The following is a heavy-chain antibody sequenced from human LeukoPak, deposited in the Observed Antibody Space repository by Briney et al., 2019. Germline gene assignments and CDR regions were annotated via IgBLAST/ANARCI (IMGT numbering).Heavy chain of an antibody. CDR2: ISGSGGST. CDR3: AKVRLQWDAFDI. Sequence: GGSLRLSCAASGFTFSSYAMSWVRQAPGKGLEWVSAISGSGGSTYYADSVKGRFTISRDNFKNTLYLQMNSLRAEDTAVYYCAKVRLQWDAFDIWGQGTMVTVSS. V-gene: IGHV3-23*01. CDR1: GFTFSSYA. J-gene: IGHJ3*02. D-gene: IGHD4-11*01.